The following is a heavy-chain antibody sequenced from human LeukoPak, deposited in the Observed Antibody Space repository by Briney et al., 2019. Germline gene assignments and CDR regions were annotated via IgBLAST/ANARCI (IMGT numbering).Heavy chain of an antibody. Sequence: GAXXKVSCKASGYTFTSYYMHWVRQAPGQGLEWMGIINPSGGSTSYAQKFQGRVTMTRDTSTSTVYMELSSLRSEATAVYYCARHSGVGAKVVVSWFDPWGQGTLVTVSS. V-gene: IGHV1-46*01. CDR2: INPSGGST. J-gene: IGHJ5*02. CDR3: ARHSGVGAKVVVSWFDP. D-gene: IGHD1-26*01. CDR1: GYTFTSYY.